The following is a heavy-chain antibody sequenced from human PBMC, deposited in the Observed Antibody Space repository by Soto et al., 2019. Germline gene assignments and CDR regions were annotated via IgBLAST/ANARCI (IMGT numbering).Heavy chain of an antibody. Sequence: EVQLLESGGGLVQPGGSLRLSCAASGFTFSSYAMSWVRQAPGKGLEWVSAISGSGGSTYYADSVKGRFTISRDNSKXXXXXXXXXXXXXXTXXXXXXXXSXPFDYWGQGTLVTVSS. V-gene: IGHV3-23*01. J-gene: IGHJ4*02. D-gene: IGHD6-13*01. CDR3: XXXSXPFDY. CDR2: ISGSGGST. CDR1: GFTFSSYA.